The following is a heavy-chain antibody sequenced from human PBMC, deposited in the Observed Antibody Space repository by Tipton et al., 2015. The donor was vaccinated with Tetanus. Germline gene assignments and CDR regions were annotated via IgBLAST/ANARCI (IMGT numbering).Heavy chain of an antibody. Sequence: LRLSCTVSGGSISSYYWSWIRQPPGKGLEWIGYIYYSGSTNYNPSLKSRVTISVDTSKNQFSLKLSSVTAADTAVYYCASGDDYGDYWAFDIWGQGTMVTVSS. CDR2: IYYSGST. V-gene: IGHV4-59*01. J-gene: IGHJ3*02. CDR1: GGSISSYY. D-gene: IGHD4-17*01. CDR3: ASGDDYGDYWAFDI.